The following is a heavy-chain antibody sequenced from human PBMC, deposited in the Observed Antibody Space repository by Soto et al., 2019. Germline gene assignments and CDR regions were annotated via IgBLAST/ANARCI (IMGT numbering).Heavy chain of an antibody. CDR3: ARAMSGWYDFYGMDV. D-gene: IGHD6-19*01. CDR2: IIPIFGTA. CDR1: GGTFSSYA. V-gene: IGHV1-69*06. Sequence: ASVKVSCKASGGTFSSYAISWVRQAPGQGLEWMGGIIPIFGTANYAQKFQGRVTITADKSTSTAYMELSSLRSEDTAVYYCARAMSGWYDFYGMDVWGQGTTVTVSS. J-gene: IGHJ6*02.